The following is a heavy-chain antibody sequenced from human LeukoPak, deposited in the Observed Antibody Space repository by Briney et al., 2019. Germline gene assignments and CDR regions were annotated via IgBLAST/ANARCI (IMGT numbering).Heavy chain of an antibody. J-gene: IGHJ4*02. CDR1: GGSISSYY. CDR2: IYYSGST. V-gene: IGHV4-59*01. CDR3: ARALIWQQLSYFDY. D-gene: IGHD6-13*01. Sequence: SETLSLTCTVSGGSISSYYWSWIRQPPGKGLEWIGYIYYSGSTNYNPSLKSRVTISVDMSKNQFSLKLSSVTAADTAVYYCARALIWQQLSYFDYWGQGTLVTVSS.